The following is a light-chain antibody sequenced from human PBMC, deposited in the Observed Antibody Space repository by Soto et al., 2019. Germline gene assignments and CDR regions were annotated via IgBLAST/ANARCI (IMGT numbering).Light chain of an antibody. V-gene: IGKV3-15*01. CDR3: HQYNNWPPWT. Sequence: EIVMTQSPATLSVSPGERATLSCRASQSVSSNLAWYQQKPGQAPRLLIYGASTRATGIPARFSGGESGTEFTLTISSLQSENFAVYYCHQYNNWPPWTFGQGTKVEIK. CDR2: GAS. CDR1: QSVSSN. J-gene: IGKJ1*01.